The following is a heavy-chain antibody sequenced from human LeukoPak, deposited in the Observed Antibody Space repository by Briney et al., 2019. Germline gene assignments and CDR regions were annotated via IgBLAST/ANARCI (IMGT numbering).Heavy chain of an antibody. V-gene: IGHV1-2*06. J-gene: IGHJ4*02. CDR3: AREGPIVGATHLVDY. D-gene: IGHD1-26*01. Sequence: ASAKVSCKASGYTFTDYYMHWVRQAPRQGVEGMGRINPNSGGTNYAQKFQGRVTMTRDTSISTAYMELSRLRSDDTAVYYCAREGPIVGATHLVDYWGQGTLVTVSS. CDR1: GYTFTDYY. CDR2: INPNSGGT.